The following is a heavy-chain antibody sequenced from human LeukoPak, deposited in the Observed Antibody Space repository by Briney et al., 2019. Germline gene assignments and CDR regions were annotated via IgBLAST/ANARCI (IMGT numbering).Heavy chain of an antibody. Sequence: GGSLRLSCAASGFTFSSYWMNWARQAPGKGLEWVASINHNGNVNYYVDSVKGRFTISRDNAKNSLYLQMSNLRAEDTGVYFCARGGGLDVWGQGATVTVSS. CDR1: GFTFSSYW. CDR2: INHNGNVN. CDR3: ARGGGLDV. J-gene: IGHJ6*02. D-gene: IGHD3-16*01. V-gene: IGHV3-7*03.